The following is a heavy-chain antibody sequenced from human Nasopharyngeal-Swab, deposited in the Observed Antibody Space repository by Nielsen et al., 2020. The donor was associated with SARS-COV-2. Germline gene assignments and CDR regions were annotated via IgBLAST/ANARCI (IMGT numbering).Heavy chain of an antibody. Sequence: GGSLRLSRAASGFTFDDYAMHWVRQAPGKGLEWVSGISWNSGDLGYADSVKGRFTISRDNAKNSLYLQMNSLRTEDTAFYYCAKDGDHGDFTVGIDSWGQGTLVTVSS. D-gene: IGHD4-17*01. CDR1: GFTFDDYA. CDR3: AKDGDHGDFTVGIDS. V-gene: IGHV3-9*01. J-gene: IGHJ4*02. CDR2: ISWNSGDL.